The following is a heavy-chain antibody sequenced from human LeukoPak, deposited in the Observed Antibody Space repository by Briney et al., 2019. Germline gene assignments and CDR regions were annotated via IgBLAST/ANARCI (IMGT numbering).Heavy chain of an antibody. CDR3: AKDPGYGLYYFDY. D-gene: IGHD5-18*01. V-gene: IGHV3-33*06. Sequence: GTSLRLSCTASGFTFSNYGMHWVRQAPGKGLEWVAVIWYDGSNKYYADSVKGRFTISRDNSKNTLYLQMNSLRVEDTAVYYSAKDPGYGLYYFDYWGQGTLVTVSP. CDR1: GFTFSNYG. J-gene: IGHJ4*02. CDR2: IWYDGSNK.